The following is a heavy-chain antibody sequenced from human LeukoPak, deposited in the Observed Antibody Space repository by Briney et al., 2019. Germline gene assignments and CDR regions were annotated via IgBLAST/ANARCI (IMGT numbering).Heavy chain of an antibody. Sequence: PGGSLRLSCAASGSTFSSQAMSWVRQAPGKGLDWVSSISGSGDSTYYADSVKGRFTISRGNSKNTLYLHMNSLRAEDTAVYYCAKLIAVADTDDYWGQGTLVTVSS. CDR2: ISGSGDST. CDR1: GSTFSSQA. D-gene: IGHD6-19*01. J-gene: IGHJ4*02. CDR3: AKLIAVADTDDY. V-gene: IGHV3-23*01.